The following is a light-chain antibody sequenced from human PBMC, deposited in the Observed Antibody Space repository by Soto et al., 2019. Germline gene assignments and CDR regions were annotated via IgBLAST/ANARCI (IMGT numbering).Light chain of an antibody. V-gene: IGKV4-1*01. CDR1: QSVLYSSNNKNY. CDR3: QQYYGNPYS. CDR2: WAS. Sequence: DIVMTQSPDSLVVSLGERATITCKSSQSVLYSSNNKNYLAWYQQKPGQSPNLLIYWASGRESGVSDRFIGIESGTDFTLTISSLQAEEVAVYSCQQYYGNPYSLGQGTKPQI. J-gene: IGKJ2*03.